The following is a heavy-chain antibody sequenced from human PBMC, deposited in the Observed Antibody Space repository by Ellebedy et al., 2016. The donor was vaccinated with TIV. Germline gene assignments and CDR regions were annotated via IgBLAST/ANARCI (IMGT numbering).Heavy chain of an antibody. CDR2: IQYHGTVT. J-gene: IGHJ4*02. V-gene: IGHV3-23*01. D-gene: IGHD6-13*01. CDR1: GFTFSSYA. Sequence: GESLKISCAASGFTFSSYAISWVRQTPGKGLEWVSFIQYHGTVTYFADSVKGRFTITRDNSNNTLYLQMNSLSAEDTAVYYCATTTPGIAAAGPLFDYWGQGTLVTVSS. CDR3: ATTTPGIAAAGPLFDY.